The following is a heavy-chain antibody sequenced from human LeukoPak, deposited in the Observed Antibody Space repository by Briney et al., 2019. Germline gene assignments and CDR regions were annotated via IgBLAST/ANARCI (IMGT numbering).Heavy chain of an antibody. V-gene: IGHV1-18*04. J-gene: IGHJ6*02. CDR2: ISAYNGNT. CDR1: GYTFTGYY. Sequence: ASVKVSCKASGYTFTGYYMHWVRQAPGQGLEWMGWISAYNGNTNYAQKLQGRVTMTTDTSTSTAYMELRSLRSDDTAVYYCARDDWNYQYYYYGMDVWGQGTTVTVSS. D-gene: IGHD1-7*01. CDR3: ARDDWNYQYYYYGMDV.